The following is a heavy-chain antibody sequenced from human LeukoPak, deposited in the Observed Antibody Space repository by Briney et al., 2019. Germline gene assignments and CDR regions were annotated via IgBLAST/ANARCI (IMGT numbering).Heavy chain of an antibody. CDR2: INPNSCGP. Sequence: ASVKVSCKASGYTFTGYYMHWVRQAPRQGLEWMGWINPNSCGPNYAQKFQGRVTMTRDTSTSTAHMELSRLGSADTAVYYCSRRPWRILRFFEWLRFEYFQHWGQGTLVTVSS. V-gene: IGHV1-2*02. J-gene: IGHJ1*01. D-gene: IGHD3-3*01. CDR3: SRRPWRILRFFEWLRFEYFQH. CDR1: GYTFTGYY.